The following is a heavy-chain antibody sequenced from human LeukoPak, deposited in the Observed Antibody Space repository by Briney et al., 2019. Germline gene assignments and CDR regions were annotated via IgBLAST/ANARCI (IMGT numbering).Heavy chain of an antibody. Sequence: ASVKVSCKASGYTFTSYGISWVRQAPGQGLEWMGWISAYNGITNYAQKLQGRATMTTDTSTNTAYMELRSLRSDDTAVYYCARTGAAAGSSPDNYWGQGTLVTVSS. CDR2: ISAYNGIT. V-gene: IGHV1-18*01. CDR3: ARTGAAAGSSPDNY. CDR1: GYTFTSYG. D-gene: IGHD6-6*01. J-gene: IGHJ4*02.